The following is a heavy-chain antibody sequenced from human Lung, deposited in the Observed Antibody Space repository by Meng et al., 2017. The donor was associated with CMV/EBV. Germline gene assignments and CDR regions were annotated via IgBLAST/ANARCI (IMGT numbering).Heavy chain of an antibody. J-gene: IGHJ6*02. D-gene: IGHD3-22*01. V-gene: IGHV1-2*02. CDR2: INPKSGGT. CDR1: GYTFIGYD. CDR3: AKSLYTNYYSTYYGLDV. Sequence: ASVXVSXXASGYTFIGYDLHWVRQAPGQGLEWMGWINPKSGGTNYAQRFQGRVTMTRDTSINTVYMELRRLRSDDTAVYFCAKSLYTNYYSTYYGLDVWGQGXTVTVSS.